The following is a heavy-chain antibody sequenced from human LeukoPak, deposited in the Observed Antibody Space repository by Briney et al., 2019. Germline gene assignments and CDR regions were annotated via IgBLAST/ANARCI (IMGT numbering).Heavy chain of an antibody. D-gene: IGHD3-22*01. CDR2: IKSKTDGGTT. Sequence: GGSLRLSCAASGFTFSNAWMSWVRQAPGKGLEWVGRIKSKTDGGTTDYAAPVKGRFTISRDDSKNTLYLQMNSLKTEDTAVYYCTTEDDSSGYYYVGRLGYWGQGTLVTVSS. CDR3: TTEDDSSGYYYVGRLGY. J-gene: IGHJ4*02. CDR1: GFTFSNAW. V-gene: IGHV3-15*01.